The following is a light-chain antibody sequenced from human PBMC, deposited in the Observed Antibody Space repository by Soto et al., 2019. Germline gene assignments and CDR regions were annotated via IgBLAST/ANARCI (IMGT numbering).Light chain of an antibody. V-gene: IGKV3-15*01. CDR2: DSS. CDR3: QQYNNRPIT. CDR1: QSVSGD. J-gene: IGKJ5*01. Sequence: EIVMTQSPDTLSVSPGEIATLSFSASQSVSGDLAWYHHKPGQPPRLLIYDSSTRALATPARFAGSGSGTEFTLTISSLQSEDFAVYFCQQYNNRPITFGQGTRLEIK.